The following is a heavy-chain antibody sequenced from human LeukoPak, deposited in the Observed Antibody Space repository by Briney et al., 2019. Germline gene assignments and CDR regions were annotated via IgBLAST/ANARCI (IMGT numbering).Heavy chain of an antibody. CDR3: AKVRSRGGYFDY. D-gene: IGHD5-12*01. Sequence: PGGSLRLSCAASGFTFDAYAMHWVRQAPGKGLEWVSVISGDGASTYYADSVKGRFTISRDTSKDFLYLQMNSLTTDGTALYYCAKVRSRGGYFDYWGQGTLVTVSS. J-gene: IGHJ4*02. CDR1: GFTFDAYA. V-gene: IGHV3-43*02. CDR2: ISGDGAST.